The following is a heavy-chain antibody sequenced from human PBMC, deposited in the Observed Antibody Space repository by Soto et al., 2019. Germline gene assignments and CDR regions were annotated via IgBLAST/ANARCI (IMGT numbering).Heavy chain of an antibody. Sequence: GGSLRLSCAASGFTFSSYGMHWVRQAPGKGLEWVAVIWNSGSTIYYADSVKGRFTISRDNAKNSLYLQMNSLRDEDTAVYYCARLKSGSLYFFDYWGQGTLVTVSS. D-gene: IGHD1-26*01. CDR3: ARLKSGSLYFFDY. CDR1: GFTFSSYG. J-gene: IGHJ4*02. V-gene: IGHV3-33*03. CDR2: IWNSGSTI.